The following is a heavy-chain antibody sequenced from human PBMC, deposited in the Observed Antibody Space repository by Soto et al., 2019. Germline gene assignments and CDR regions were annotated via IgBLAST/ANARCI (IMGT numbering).Heavy chain of an antibody. CDR2: IIPILGIA. CDR1: GGTFSSYT. J-gene: IGHJ6*03. V-gene: IGHV1-69*04. Sequence: ASVKVSCKASGGTFSSYTISWVRQAPGQGLEWMGRIIPILGIANYAQKFQGRVTITADKSTSTAYMELSSLRSEDTAVYYCARDRRYKSDTYYYYMDVWGKGTTVTVSS. CDR3: ARDRRYKSDTYYYYMDV. D-gene: IGHD1-1*01.